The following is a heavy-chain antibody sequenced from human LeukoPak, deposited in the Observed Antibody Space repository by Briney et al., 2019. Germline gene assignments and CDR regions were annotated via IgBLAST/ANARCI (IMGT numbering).Heavy chain of an antibody. CDR1: GDTFSSDT. D-gene: IGHD5-18*01. CDR3: ARERGYSYGSDDY. V-gene: IGHV1-69*04. J-gene: IGHJ4*02. Sequence: SVKVSCKASGDTFSSDTISWVRQAPGQGLEWVGRIIPILGIANYAQKFQGRVTITADKSTSTAYMELSSLRSEDTAVYYCARERGYSYGSDDYWGQGTLVTVSS. CDR2: IIPILGIA.